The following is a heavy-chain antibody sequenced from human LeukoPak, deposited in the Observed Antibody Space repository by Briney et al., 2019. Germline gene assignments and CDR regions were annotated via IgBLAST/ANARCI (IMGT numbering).Heavy chain of an antibody. D-gene: IGHD3/OR15-3a*01. CDR2: LDPNSGGT. V-gene: IGHV1-2*06. CDR1: GYTFTGYY. CDR3: ARDQARTTTWYLYMNY. J-gene: IGHJ4*02. Sequence: ASVKVSCKASGYTFTGYYIHWVRQAPGQGLEWMGRLDPNSGGTNSAQKFQARVTMTRDTSITTAYMELSRPRSDDTAVYYCARDQARTTTWYLYMNYWGQGTLVTVSS.